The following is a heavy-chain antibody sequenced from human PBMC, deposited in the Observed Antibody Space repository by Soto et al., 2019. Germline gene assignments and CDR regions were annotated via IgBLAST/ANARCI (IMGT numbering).Heavy chain of an antibody. Sequence: PGVSLRLSCTASGFTFQNYVMSWVREAPGKGLEWASAVGLANDNTYYADSGKGPVTGSRDHSENTLYLQMNSLRAEDTAVYYCVKGSADGRPYYFDYWGQGTQATVSS. V-gene: IGHV3-23*01. D-gene: IGHD3-16*01. J-gene: IGHJ4*02. CDR3: VKGSADGRPYYFDY. CDR2: VGLANDNT. CDR1: GFTFQNYV.